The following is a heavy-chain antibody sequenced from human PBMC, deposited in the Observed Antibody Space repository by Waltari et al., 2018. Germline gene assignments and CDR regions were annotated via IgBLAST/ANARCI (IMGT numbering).Heavy chain of an antibody. D-gene: IGHD7-27*01. CDR3: VRDEPGDGLDY. CDR2: IESDESRT. J-gene: IGHJ4*02. V-gene: IGHV3-74*03. CDR1: GFTFSRYW. Sequence: EVQLVESGGALVQPGGSLRLSCATPGFTFSRYWMHWVRHAPGKGLMWVSHIESDESRTTYADSVKGRFTISRDNAKNTVYLQMNNLRDEDTAVYYCVRDEPGDGLDYWGQGTLVTVSS.